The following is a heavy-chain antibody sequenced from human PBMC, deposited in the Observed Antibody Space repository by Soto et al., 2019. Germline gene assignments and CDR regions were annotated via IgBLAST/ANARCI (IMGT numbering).Heavy chain of an antibody. CDR2: IYYSGST. J-gene: IGHJ5*02. D-gene: IGHD2-15*01. V-gene: IGHV4-39*01. CDR3: ARHEPGGWVSEVVAATRWFDP. CDR1: GGSISSSSYY. Sequence: QLQLQESGPGLVKPSETLSLTCTVSGGSISSSSYYWGWIRQPPGKGLEWIGSIYYSGSTYYNPSLKSRVTISVDTSKNQFALKLSSVTAADTAVYYCARHEPGGWVSEVVAATRWFDPWGQGTLVTVSS.